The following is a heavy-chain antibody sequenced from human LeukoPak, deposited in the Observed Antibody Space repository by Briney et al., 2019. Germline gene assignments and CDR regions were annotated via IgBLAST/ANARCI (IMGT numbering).Heavy chain of an antibody. CDR1: GGSISSSSYY. J-gene: IGHJ4*02. Sequence: SETLSLTCIVSGGSISSSSYYWGWIRQPPGKGLEWIGSIYYSGSTYYNPSLKSRVTISVDTYKNQFSLKLSSVTAADTAVYYCASRRSSWYGRGFGIYYFDYWGQGTLVTVSS. CDR2: IYYSGST. D-gene: IGHD6-13*01. V-gene: IGHV4-39*07. CDR3: ASRRSSWYGRGFGIYYFDY.